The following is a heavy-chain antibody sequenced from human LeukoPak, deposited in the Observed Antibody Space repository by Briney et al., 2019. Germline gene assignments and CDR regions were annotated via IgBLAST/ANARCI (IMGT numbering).Heavy chain of an antibody. CDR2: INGDSSST. CDR1: GFTFSIYS. D-gene: IGHD3-16*02. CDR3: AKDGGRYRFDF. Sequence: GGSLRLSCAASGFTFSIYSLNWVRQAPGKGLEWVSSINGDSSSTYYADSVKGRFTISRDRSKNSVYLQMNSLRPDDTALYYCAKDGGRYRFDFWGQGTMVTVSS. J-gene: IGHJ4*02. V-gene: IGHV3-21*01.